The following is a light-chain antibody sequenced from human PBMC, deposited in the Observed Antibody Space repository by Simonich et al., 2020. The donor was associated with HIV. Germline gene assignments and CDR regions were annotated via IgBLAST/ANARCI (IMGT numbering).Light chain of an antibody. CDR2: DDR. J-gene: IGLJ3*02. Sequence: QSALTQPSSVSGSPGQSITISCTGTRSEVGGYTYVSWYQQHPVKAPKLMIYDDRTLPSGVSNRFSGSKSVNTASLTISGLQAEDEADYYCSSYTSSSTWVFGGGTKLTVL. CDR1: RSEVGGYTY. CDR3: SSYTSSSTWV. V-gene: IGLV2-14*01.